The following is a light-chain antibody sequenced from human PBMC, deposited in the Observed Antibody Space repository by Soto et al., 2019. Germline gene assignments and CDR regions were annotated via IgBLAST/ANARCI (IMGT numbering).Light chain of an antibody. Sequence: QLVLTQPPSVSGTPGQRVTISCSGSSSNIGSNLLNWYQQVPGTAPKLLIYGDNNRPSGVPDRFSGSKSGTSASLAITRLQAEDEADYYCQSYDISLHNYVFGTGTKLTVL. CDR1: SSNIGSNL. J-gene: IGLJ1*01. CDR3: QSYDISLHNYV. CDR2: GDN. V-gene: IGLV1-40*01.